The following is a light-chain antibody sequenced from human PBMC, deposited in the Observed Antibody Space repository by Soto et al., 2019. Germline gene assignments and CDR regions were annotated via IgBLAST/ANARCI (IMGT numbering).Light chain of an antibody. J-gene: IGKJ1*01. Sequence: MTQFPDTVSVTPGEPLTLSCGASQSVRTNLAWYQQRPGQAPRLLIYGASNRATGIQDRFSGSGSGTDFTLTIRRLEPEDFAVYYCKQYGSSGTCGQGTKVDIK. V-gene: IGKV3-20*01. CDR3: KQYGSSGT. CDR2: GAS. CDR1: QSVRTN.